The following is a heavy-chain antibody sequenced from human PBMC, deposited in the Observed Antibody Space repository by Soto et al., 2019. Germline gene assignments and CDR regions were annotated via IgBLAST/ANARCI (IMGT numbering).Heavy chain of an antibody. D-gene: IGHD3-3*01. Sequence: SETLSLTCVFSYGSIITYDWWTWVRQPPGKGLEWIGKMFHSGGADYSPSLKSRVTISADSSKNHFPLRLTAVTAADTAVYYCATGNVDSMLEYWGQGTQVTVSS. V-gene: IGHV4-4*02. CDR3: ATGNVDSMLEY. CDR2: MFHSGGA. J-gene: IGHJ4*02. CDR1: YGSIITYDW.